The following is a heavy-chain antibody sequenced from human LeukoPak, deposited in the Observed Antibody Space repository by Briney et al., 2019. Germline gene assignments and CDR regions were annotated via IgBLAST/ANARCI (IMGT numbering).Heavy chain of an antibody. J-gene: IGHJ4*02. D-gene: IGHD1-26*01. CDR1: GLRFSRYN. CDR3: ARPPVGGSYYNVHFDY. V-gene: IGHV3-48*04. CDR2: ISTTSETI. Sequence: GGSLRLSCTTSGLRFSRYNFNWVRQAPGKGLEWLSYISTTSETIFYGDSVKGRFTISRDNAKNSLYLQMNSLRAEDTAVYYCARPPVGGSYYNVHFDYWGQGTLVTVSS.